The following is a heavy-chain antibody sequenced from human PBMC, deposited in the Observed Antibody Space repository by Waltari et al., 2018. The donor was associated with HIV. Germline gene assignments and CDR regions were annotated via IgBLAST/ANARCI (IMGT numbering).Heavy chain of an antibody. Sequence: EVQLVEPGGCLVQPGGALWVYCGASGFTFRSYNMKRVRPAPGKGLEWVSYISSSSSTIYYADSVKGLFTISRDNAKNSLYLQMNSLRAEDTAVYYCARDGYSGYDPFDYWGQGTLVTVSS. CDR3: ARDGYSGYDPFDY. V-gene: IGHV3-48*04. CDR1: GFTFRSYN. CDR2: ISSSSSTI. J-gene: IGHJ4*02. D-gene: IGHD5-12*01.